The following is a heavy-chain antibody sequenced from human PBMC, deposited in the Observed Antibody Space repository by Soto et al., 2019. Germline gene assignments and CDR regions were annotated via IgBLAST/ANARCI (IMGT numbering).Heavy chain of an antibody. CDR1: GLKFNDYA. V-gene: IGHV3-9*01. CDR2: VSWNGDVI. J-gene: IGHJ6*02. Sequence: ESGGGLVQPGRSLRLSCAASGLKFNDYAMHWVRQAPGKGLEWVAGVSWNGDVIGYADSVRGRFTISRDNAKDSLYLQMNSLRPEDTALYFCAKDSQFYYMDVWGQGTTVTVSS. CDR3: AKDSQFYYMDV. D-gene: IGHD3-10*01.